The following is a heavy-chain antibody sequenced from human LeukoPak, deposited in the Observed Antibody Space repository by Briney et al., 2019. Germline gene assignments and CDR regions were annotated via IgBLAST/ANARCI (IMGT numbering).Heavy chain of an antibody. V-gene: IGHV1-18*01. D-gene: IGHD3-3*01. J-gene: IGHJ4*02. Sequence: GASVKVSCKASGYTFTSYGISWVRQAPGQGLEWMGWISAYNGNTNYAQKLQGRVTMTTDTSPSTAYMELRSLRSDDTAVYYCARSSFFRGAVIPLDHWGQGTLVTVSS. CDR2: ISAYNGNT. CDR3: ARSSFFRGAVIPLDH. CDR1: GYTFTSYG.